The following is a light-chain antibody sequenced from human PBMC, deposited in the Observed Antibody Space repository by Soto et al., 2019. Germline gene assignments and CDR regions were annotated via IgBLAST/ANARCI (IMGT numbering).Light chain of an antibody. CDR2: GAS. V-gene: IGKV1-16*02. CDR3: QQYRDYPLT. J-gene: IGKJ4*01. CDR1: QGITNY. Sequence: DIEMTQSPSSLLAFVGKNFTTPCRGGQGITNYLPWFQQKPGKAPKSLIYGASTLQSGVPSKFSGSGSGTDFTLTISGLQPEDSAIYYCQQYRDYPLTFGGGTKVEIK.